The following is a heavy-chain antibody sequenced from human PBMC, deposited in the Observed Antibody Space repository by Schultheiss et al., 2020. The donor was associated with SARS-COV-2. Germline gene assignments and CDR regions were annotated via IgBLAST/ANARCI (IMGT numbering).Heavy chain of an antibody. V-gene: IGHV3-30*18. Sequence: GESLKISCAASGFTFSSYGMHWVRQAPGKGLEWVAVISYDGSNKYYADSVKGRFTISRDNSKNTLYLQMNSLRAEDTAVYYCAKDGVGHFDYWGQGTLVTVSS. CDR3: AKDGVGHFDY. J-gene: IGHJ4*02. CDR1: GFTFSSYG. D-gene: IGHD3-3*01. CDR2: ISYDGSNK.